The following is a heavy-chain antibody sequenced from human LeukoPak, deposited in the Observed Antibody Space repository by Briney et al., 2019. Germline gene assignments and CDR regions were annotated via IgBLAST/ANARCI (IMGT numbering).Heavy chain of an antibody. Sequence: PGGSLRLSCAASGFTFSSYNMNWVRQAPGKGLEWVSSISSTGSYINFADSVKGRFTISRDNAKNSLYLQMDSLRAEDTAVYYCARDPFDYDSSPYYGAFDIWGQGTMVTVSS. D-gene: IGHD3-22*01. J-gene: IGHJ3*02. CDR1: GFTFSSYN. V-gene: IGHV3-21*01. CDR3: ARDPFDYDSSPYYGAFDI. CDR2: ISSTGSYI.